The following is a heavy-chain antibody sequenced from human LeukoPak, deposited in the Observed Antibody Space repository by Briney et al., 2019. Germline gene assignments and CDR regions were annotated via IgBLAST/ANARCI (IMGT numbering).Heavy chain of an antibody. CDR2: MNPNSGNT. CDR3: ARMGYSYNAFDY. D-gene: IGHD5-18*01. V-gene: IGHV1-8*01. CDR1: GYTFTSYD. Sequence: ASVKVSCKASGYTFTSYDINWVRQATGQGLEWMGWMNPNSGNTGYAQKFQGRVTMTRNTSISTAYMELSSLRSEDTAVYYCARMGYSYNAFDYWGQGTLVTVSS. J-gene: IGHJ4*02.